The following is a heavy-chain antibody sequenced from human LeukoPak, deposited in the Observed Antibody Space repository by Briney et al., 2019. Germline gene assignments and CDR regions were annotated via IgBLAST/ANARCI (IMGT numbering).Heavy chain of an antibody. D-gene: IGHD3-22*01. Sequence: ASVKVSCKPSGYSFIDYYIHWVRQAPGQGLEWMGWINPNSGGTDYAQKFQGRVTMTRDTSISTAYMELSRLRSDDTAVYYCARVRTLYYYDSSGYYSPFGYWGQGTLVTVSS. V-gene: IGHV1-2*02. J-gene: IGHJ4*02. CDR1: GYSFIDYY. CDR2: INPNSGGT. CDR3: ARVRTLYYYDSSGYYSPFGY.